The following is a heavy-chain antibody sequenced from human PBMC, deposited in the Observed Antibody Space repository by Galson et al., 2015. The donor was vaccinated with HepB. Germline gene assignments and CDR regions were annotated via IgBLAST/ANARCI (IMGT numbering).Heavy chain of an antibody. J-gene: IGHJ4*02. D-gene: IGHD3-16*02. CDR2: ISGSGGST. CDR1: GFTFSSYA. CDR3: AKDNTFGGVIVIGFDY. V-gene: IGHV3-23*01. Sequence: SLRLSCAASGFTFSSYAMSWVRQAPGKGLEWVSAISGSGGSTYYADSVKGRFTISRDNSKNTLYLQMNSLRAEDTAVYYCAKDNTFGGVIVIGFDYWGQGTLVTVSS.